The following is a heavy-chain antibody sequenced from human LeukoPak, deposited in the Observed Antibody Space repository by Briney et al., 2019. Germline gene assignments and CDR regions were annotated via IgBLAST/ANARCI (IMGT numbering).Heavy chain of an antibody. CDR2: INPNSGDT. V-gene: IGHV1-2*02. D-gene: IGHD1-1*01. CDR1: GYTITRYY. Sequence: ASVKVSCTASGYTITRYYIHWVRQAPGQGLEGMGWINPNSGDTNYAQKFQGRVTMTRDTSINTAFMELSRLRSDDTAVYYCARGRHWNQGNFDYWGQGTLVTVSS. J-gene: IGHJ4*02. CDR3: ARGRHWNQGNFDY.